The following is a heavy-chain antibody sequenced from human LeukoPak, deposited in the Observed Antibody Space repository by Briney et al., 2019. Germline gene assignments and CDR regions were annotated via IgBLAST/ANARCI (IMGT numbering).Heavy chain of an antibody. CDR1: GFTFSSYG. Sequence: PGGTLRLSCAASGFTFSSYGMSWVRQAPGKGLEWVGRKRKSDGGTTDYTAPVKGRFTISRDDSKNTLYLQMNSLKTEDTAVFYCTSGAMLVSWGQGTLVTVSS. CDR2: KRKSDGGTT. V-gene: IGHV3-15*01. D-gene: IGHD3-22*01. CDR3: TSGAMLVS. J-gene: IGHJ5*02.